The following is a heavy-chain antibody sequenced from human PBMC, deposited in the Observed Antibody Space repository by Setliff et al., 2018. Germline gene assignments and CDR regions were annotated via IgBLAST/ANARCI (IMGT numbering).Heavy chain of an antibody. J-gene: IGHJ5*02. V-gene: IGHV4-61*02. D-gene: IGHD6-13*01. Sequence: SETLSLTCTVSGGSISSGSYHWSWIRQPAGKGLEWIGRIYSSGSTYYNPSLKSRVTISVDTSKNQFSLKLSSVTAADTAVYYCARETTYSSSWYGWFDPWGQGTLVTVSS. CDR1: GGSISSGSYH. CDR2: IYSSGST. CDR3: ARETTYSSSWYGWFDP.